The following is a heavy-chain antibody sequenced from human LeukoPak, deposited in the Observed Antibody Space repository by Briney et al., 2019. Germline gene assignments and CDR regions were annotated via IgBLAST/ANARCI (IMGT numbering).Heavy chain of an antibody. V-gene: IGHV1-2*02. CDR1: GYTFTGYY. D-gene: IGHD2-2*01. CDR2: INPNSGGT. Sequence: ASVKVSCKASGYTFTGYYMHWVRQAPGQGLEWMGWINPNSGGTNYAQKFRGRVTMTRDTSISTAYMELSRLRSDDTAVYYCARETAGDSTGNDYWGQGTLVTVSS. J-gene: IGHJ4*02. CDR3: ARETAGDSTGNDY.